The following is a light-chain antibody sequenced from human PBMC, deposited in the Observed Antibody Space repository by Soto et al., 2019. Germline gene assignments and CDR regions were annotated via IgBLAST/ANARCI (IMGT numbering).Light chain of an antibody. Sequence: QSVLTQPPSVSGAPGQRVTISCTGSSSKIGAGYDVHWYQQLPGKAPKLLIYGNSNRPSGVPDRFSGSKSGTSASLAITGLQAEDEADYYCQSYDSSLSAWVFGGGTKLTVL. V-gene: IGLV1-40*01. CDR2: GNS. CDR1: SSKIGAGYD. CDR3: QSYDSSLSAWV. J-gene: IGLJ3*02.